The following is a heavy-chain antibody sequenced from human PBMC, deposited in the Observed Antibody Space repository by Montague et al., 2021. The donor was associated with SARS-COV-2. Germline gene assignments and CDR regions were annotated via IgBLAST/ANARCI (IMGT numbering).Heavy chain of an antibody. V-gene: IGHV4-34*01. Sequence: SETLSLTCSVYGGSFSDYYWTWIRQPPGKGLEWIGVTTLRASANYNPSLNSRVSITVVTSKNQLSLKLTSVTAADTGVYYCARGQVTVYGVLIVRRAAGPFDIWGQGTMVTVSS. J-gene: IGHJ3*02. CDR3: ARGQVTVYGVLIVRRAAGPFDI. CDR2: TTLRASA. D-gene: IGHD3-3*01. CDR1: GGSFSDYY.